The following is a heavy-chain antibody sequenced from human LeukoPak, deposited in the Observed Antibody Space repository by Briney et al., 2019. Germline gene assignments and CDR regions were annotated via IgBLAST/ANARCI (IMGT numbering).Heavy chain of an antibody. J-gene: IGHJ5*02. D-gene: IGHD1-26*01. V-gene: IGHV4-59*01. CDR3: ARGGQWAETNWFDP. Sequence: SETLSLTCTVSDGSISDYHWVWIRQPPGKGLEWIRDIYSSGHTDYTPSLRGRVSMSIDASRNHFSLKVDSVTTADTAVYYCARGGQWAETNWFDPWGRGILVSVS. CDR2: IYSSGHT. CDR1: DGSISDYH.